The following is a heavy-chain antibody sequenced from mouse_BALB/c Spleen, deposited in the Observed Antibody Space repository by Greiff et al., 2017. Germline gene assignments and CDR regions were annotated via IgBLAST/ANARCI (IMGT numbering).Heavy chain of an antibody. Sequence: EVKLVESGPGLVKPSQSLSLTCTVTGYSITSDYAWNWIRQFPGNKLEWMGYISYSGSTSYNPSLKSRISITRDTSKNQFFLQLNSVTTEDTATYYCALLLRYWYFDVWGAGTTVTVSS. CDR2: ISYSGST. D-gene: IGHD1-1*01. V-gene: IGHV3-2*02. CDR1: GYSITSDYA. CDR3: ALLLRYWYFDV. J-gene: IGHJ1*01.